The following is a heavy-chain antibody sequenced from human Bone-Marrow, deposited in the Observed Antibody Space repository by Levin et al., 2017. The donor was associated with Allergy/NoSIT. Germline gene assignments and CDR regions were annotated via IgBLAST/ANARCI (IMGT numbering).Heavy chain of an antibody. CDR1: GFTFNNAW. Sequence: KTGGSLRLSCAASGFTFNNAWMNWVRQAPGKGLEWVGRIRSKTDGGTTDYAAPVKGRFTISRDDSENTLFLQINSLKTEDTALYYCATDLGHPRRTYGNNYWGQGTLVTVSS. CDR2: IRSKTDGGTT. D-gene: IGHD5-24*01. J-gene: IGHJ4*02. V-gene: IGHV3-15*01. CDR3: ATDLGHPRRTYGNNY.